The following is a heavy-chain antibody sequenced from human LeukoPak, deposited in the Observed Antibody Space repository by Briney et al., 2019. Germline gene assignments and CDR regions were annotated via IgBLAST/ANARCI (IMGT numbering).Heavy chain of an antibody. J-gene: IGHJ6*03. Sequence: SETLSLTCAVYGGSFSGYYWSWIRQPPGKGMEWIGEINHSGSTNYNPSLKSRVTISVDTSKNQFSLKLSSVTAADTAVYYCAITLPEKGYYYMDVWGKGTTVTVSS. V-gene: IGHV4-34*01. CDR2: INHSGST. CDR1: GGSFSGYY. CDR3: AITLPEKGYYYMDV. D-gene: IGHD1-14*01.